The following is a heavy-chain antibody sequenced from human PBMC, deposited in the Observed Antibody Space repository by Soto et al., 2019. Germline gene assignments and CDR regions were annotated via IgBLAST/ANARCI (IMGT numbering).Heavy chain of an antibody. CDR1: GGSFSGYY. CDR3: ARGGLCYDSSGCIDY. Sequence: QVQLQQWGAGLLKPSETLSLTCAVYGGSFSGYYWSWIRQPPGKGLEWIGEINHSGSTNYNPSLKSRVPISVDTSKNQCSLKLSSVTAADTAVYYCARGGLCYDSSGCIDYWGQGTLVTVSS. J-gene: IGHJ4*02. CDR2: INHSGST. V-gene: IGHV4-34*01. D-gene: IGHD3-22*01.